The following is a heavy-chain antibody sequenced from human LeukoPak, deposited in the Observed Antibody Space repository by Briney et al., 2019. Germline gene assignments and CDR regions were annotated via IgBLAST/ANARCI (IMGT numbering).Heavy chain of an antibody. CDR1: GGSISSGGYY. D-gene: IGHD5-12*01. CDR3: ARIVDILWGFDY. Sequence: SPSETLSLTCTVSGGSISSGGYYWSWIRQPPGKGLEWIGEINHSGSTNYNPSLKSRVTISVDTSKNQFSLKLSSVTAADTAVYYCARIVDILWGFDYWGQGTLVTVSS. V-gene: IGHV4-39*07. CDR2: INHSGST. J-gene: IGHJ4*02.